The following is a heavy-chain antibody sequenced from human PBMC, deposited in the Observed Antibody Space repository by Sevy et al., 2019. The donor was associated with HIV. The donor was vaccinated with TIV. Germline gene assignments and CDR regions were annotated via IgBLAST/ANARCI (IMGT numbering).Heavy chain of an antibody. D-gene: IGHD3-22*01. V-gene: IGHV3-23*01. J-gene: IGHJ3*02. Sequence: GGSLRLSCAASGFTFSSYALNWVRQAPGKGLEWVSTISGSGGSTYYAASVKGRFTISRDNSKNTLYLQMDSLRAEDSAVYYCAKDRYHTSGYYPEGAFDIWGQGTMVTVSS. CDR2: ISGSGGST. CDR3: AKDRYHTSGYYPEGAFDI. CDR1: GFTFSSYA.